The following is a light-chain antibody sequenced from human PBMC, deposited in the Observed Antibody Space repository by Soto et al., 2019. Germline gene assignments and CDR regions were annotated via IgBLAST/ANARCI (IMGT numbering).Light chain of an antibody. CDR2: GAS. CDR3: QQYGTSPST. J-gene: IGKJ3*01. V-gene: IGKV3-20*01. CDR1: QSVGSRY. Sequence: EIVLTQSPGTLSLSPGERATLSCRASQSVGSRYLAWYQQKPGRAPRLLIYGASSRAPGIPDRFSGSGSGTDFTLTISRLEPEDFAVYYCQQYGTSPSTFGPGTKVDFK.